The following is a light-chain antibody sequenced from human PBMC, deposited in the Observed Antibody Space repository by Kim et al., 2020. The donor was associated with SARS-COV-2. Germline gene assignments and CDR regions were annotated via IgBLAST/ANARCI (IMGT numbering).Light chain of an antibody. CDR2: DAS. Sequence: EIVLTQSPATLSLSPGERATLSCRASQDVRNYLAWYQQRPGQAPRLLIYDASNRATGIPARFSGSGSGTDFTLTVSLEPEDFAVYYCQQRSNWPYTFGQGTKLEI. CDR1: QDVRNY. V-gene: IGKV3-11*01. CDR3: QQRSNWPYT. J-gene: IGKJ2*01.